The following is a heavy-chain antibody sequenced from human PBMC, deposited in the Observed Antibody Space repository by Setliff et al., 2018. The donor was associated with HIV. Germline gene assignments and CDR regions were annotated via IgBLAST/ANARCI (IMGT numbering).Heavy chain of an antibody. CDR3: ARVPTSSWYVTTQRTKEYFHH. D-gene: IGHD6-13*01. V-gene: IGHV4-39*07. Sequence: PSETLSLTCTVSGGSIKSSRYYWGWIRQPPGKGLDWIGSIYYSGNTYYNPSLKSRDTISEDTSRNQFSLRLSSVTAADTAIYYCARVPTSSWYVTTQRTKEYFHHWGQGTLVTVSS. CDR1: GGSIKSSRYY. J-gene: IGHJ1*01. CDR2: IYYSGNT.